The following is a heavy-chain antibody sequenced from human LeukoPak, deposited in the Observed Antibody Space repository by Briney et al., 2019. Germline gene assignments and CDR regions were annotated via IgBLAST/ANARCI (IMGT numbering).Heavy chain of an antibody. Sequence: GASVKVSCKLSGDTLTNYGISWVRQAPGQGLEWMGWISAYNGNTNYAQKLQGRVTMTTDTSTSTAYMELRSLRSDDTAVYYCARGGDSSGYYPLDYWGQGTLVTVSS. V-gene: IGHV1-18*01. CDR2: ISAYNGNT. J-gene: IGHJ4*02. CDR3: ARGGDSSGYYPLDY. CDR1: GDTLTNYG. D-gene: IGHD3-22*01.